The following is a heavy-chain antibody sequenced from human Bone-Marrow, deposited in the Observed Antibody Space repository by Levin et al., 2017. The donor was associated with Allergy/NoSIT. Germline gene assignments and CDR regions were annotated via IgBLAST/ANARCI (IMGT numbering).Heavy chain of an antibody. CDR2: IIPLYRTA. V-gene: IGHV1-69*01. CDR1: GGSFISYA. D-gene: IGHD3-10*01. Sequence: KISCKASGGSFISYAFSWVRQAPGHGLEWMGGIIPLYRTANYAQKFQGRVTITAHESTSTVYMEVSSLGSEDTAVYYCARGTSYGSGSSDRPHFHYGTDVWGQGTTVIVSS. J-gene: IGHJ6*02. CDR3: ARGTSYGSGSSDRPHFHYGTDV.